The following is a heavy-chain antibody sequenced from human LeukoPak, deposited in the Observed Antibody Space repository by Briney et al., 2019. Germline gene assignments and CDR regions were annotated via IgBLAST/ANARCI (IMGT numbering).Heavy chain of an antibody. CDR1: GFTFSSYA. CDR3: AKDYYDSSGYLDDFDI. Sequence: GRSLRLSCAASGFTFSSYAMHWVRQAPGKGLEWVAVISYDGSNKYYADSVKGRFTISRDNSKNTLYLQMNSLRAEDTAVYYCAKDYYDSSGYLDDFDIWGQGTTVTVSS. J-gene: IGHJ3*02. CDR2: ISYDGSNK. V-gene: IGHV3-30*04. D-gene: IGHD3-22*01.